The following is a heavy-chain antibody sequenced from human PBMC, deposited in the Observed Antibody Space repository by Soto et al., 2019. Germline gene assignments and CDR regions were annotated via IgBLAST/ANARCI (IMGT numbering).Heavy chain of an antibody. V-gene: IGHV1-18*01. Sequence: QVQLVQSGAEVKKPGASVKVSCKASGYSFISYGITWVRQAPGQGLEWMGWISTFNGNTNYAQKVQGRVTMTTDTSTNTAYMELRSLRSDDTAVYYCARDEYYYESGGFSAEYFQHWGQGTLVTVTS. J-gene: IGHJ1*01. D-gene: IGHD3-22*01. CDR1: GYSFISYG. CDR2: ISTFNGNT. CDR3: ARDEYYYESGGFSAEYFQH.